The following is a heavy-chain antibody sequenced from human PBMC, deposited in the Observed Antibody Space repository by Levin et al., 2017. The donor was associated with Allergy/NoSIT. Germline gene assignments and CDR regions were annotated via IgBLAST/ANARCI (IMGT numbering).Heavy chain of an antibody. CDR1: GFTVSSNY. CDR3: ARARPHSSGWYGDPYYYYGMDV. V-gene: IGHV3-53*01. D-gene: IGHD6-19*01. Sequence: ETLSLTCAASGFTVSSNYMSWVRQAPGKGLEWVSVIYSGGSTYYADSVKGRFTISRDNSKNTLYLQMNSLRAEDTAVYYCARARPHSSGWYGDPYYYYGMDVWGQGTTVTVSS. CDR2: IYSGGST. J-gene: IGHJ6*02.